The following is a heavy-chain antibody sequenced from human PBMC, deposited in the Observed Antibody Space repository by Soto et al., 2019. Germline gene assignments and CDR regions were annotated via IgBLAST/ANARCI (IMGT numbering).Heavy chain of an antibody. V-gene: IGHV3-23*01. CDR3: TKMAIDGEYSYSAIDY. Sequence: VQLLESGGGLVQPGESLRLSCAASGFTFSSYDMRWVRQAPGTGLEWVSTISTSGGSTYYADSVKCRFTNSRDNSTYTLYRQMNSLRAADTATYYCTKMAIDGEYSYSAIDYWGQGTLVTFSS. CDR1: GFTFSSYD. J-gene: IGHJ4*02. D-gene: IGHD5-18*01. CDR2: ISTSGGST.